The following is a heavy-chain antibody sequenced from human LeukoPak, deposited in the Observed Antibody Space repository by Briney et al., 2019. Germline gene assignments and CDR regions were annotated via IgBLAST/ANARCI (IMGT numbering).Heavy chain of an antibody. CDR2: IIPILGIA. V-gene: IGHV1-69*04. Sequence: EAPVKVSCKASGGTFSSYAISWVRQAPGQGLEWMGRIIPILGIANYAQKFQGRVTITADKSTSTAYMELSSLRSEDTAVYYCARERNDFWSGYSYWGQGTLVTVSS. J-gene: IGHJ4*02. CDR3: ARERNDFWSGYSY. CDR1: GGTFSSYA. D-gene: IGHD3-3*01.